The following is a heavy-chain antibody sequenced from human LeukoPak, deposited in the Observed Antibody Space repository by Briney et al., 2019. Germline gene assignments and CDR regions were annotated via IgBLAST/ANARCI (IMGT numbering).Heavy chain of an antibody. J-gene: IGHJ6*03. Sequence: SETLSLTCAVSGYSISSGYYWGWIQQPPGKGLEWIGSIYHSGSTYYNPSLKSRVTISVDTSKNQFSLKLSSVTAADTAVYYCARSTWIKYMDVWGKGTTVTVSS. CDR2: IYHSGST. V-gene: IGHV4-38-2*01. CDR3: ARSTWIKYMDV. D-gene: IGHD5-12*01. CDR1: GYSISSGYY.